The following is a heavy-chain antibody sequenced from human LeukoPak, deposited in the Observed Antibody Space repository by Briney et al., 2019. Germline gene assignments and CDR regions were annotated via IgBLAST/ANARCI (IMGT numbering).Heavy chain of an antibody. CDR2: IIPIFGTA. CDR3: ARGGLVVVPARWFDP. J-gene: IGHJ5*02. CDR1: GGTFSSYA. V-gene: IGHV1-69*13. Sequence: ASVKVSCRASGGTFSSYAISWVRQAPGQGLEWMGGIIPIFGTAKYAQKFQGRVTITADESTSTAYTERGSLRYEDTAVYSCARGGLVVVPARWFDPGGQGTLVTVSS. D-gene: IGHD2-2*01.